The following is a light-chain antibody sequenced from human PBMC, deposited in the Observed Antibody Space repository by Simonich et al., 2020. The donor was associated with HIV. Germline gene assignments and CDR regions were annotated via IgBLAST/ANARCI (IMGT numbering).Light chain of an antibody. CDR3: QQYNNWPLF. Sequence: KVMTQSPATLSVSPGERVTLSCRASQSVSSNLAWYQQKPGQAPRLLIYGASTRATGIPARFSGSGSGTEFTLTINSMQSEDFAVYYCQQYNNWPLFFGQGAKLEIK. J-gene: IGKJ2*01. CDR2: GAS. CDR1: QSVSSN. V-gene: IGKV3-15*01.